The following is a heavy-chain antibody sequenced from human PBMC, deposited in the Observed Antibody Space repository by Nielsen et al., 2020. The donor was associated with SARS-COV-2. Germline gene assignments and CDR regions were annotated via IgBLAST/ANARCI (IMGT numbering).Heavy chain of an antibody. CDR2: VSRDGSDT. CDR3: AKDVWSGGHQMGPDY. Sequence: GGSLRLSCAASGFTFRNYGMHWVRQVAGKGLEWAAIVSRDGSDTFYVDSMEGRFTISRDNSKNTVYLQMNSLRAEDTAVYHCAKDVWSGGHQMGPDYWGQGTLVTVSS. J-gene: IGHJ4*02. CDR1: GFTFRNYG. D-gene: IGHD3-3*01. V-gene: IGHV3-30*18.